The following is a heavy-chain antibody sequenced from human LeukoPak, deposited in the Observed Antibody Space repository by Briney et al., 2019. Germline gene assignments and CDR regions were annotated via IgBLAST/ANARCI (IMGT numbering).Heavy chain of an antibody. CDR1: GFTFVSYA. J-gene: IGHJ4*02. V-gene: IGHV3-23*01. CDR3: AKDMFMTPPLDY. D-gene: IGHD3-10*02. CDR2: ISGSGGST. Sequence: GGSMRLSCAASGFTFVSYAMSWVRQAAGEGLEWVSAISGSGGSTYYADSVKGRLTISRDNSKNTLYLQMNSLRAEDTAVYYCAKDMFMTPPLDYWGQGTLVTVTS.